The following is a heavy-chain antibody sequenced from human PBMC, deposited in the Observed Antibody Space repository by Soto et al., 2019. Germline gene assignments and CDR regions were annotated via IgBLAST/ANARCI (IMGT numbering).Heavy chain of an antibody. J-gene: IGHJ4*02. D-gene: IGHD6-19*01. Sequence: GGSLRLSCAASGFTFSSFPMHWVRQAPGKGLERVALISYDGSNKYYADSVKGQFTISRDNSKNTLYLQMNSLRAEDTALYYCDGEGGGSGWYWRGDYWGQGTPVTVYS. CDR3: DGEGGGSGWYWRGDY. CDR2: ISYDGSNK. CDR1: GFTFSSFP. V-gene: IGHV3-30-3*01.